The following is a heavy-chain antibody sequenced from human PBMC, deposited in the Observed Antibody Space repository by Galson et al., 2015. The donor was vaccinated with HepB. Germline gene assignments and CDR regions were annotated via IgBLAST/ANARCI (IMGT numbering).Heavy chain of an antibody. CDR3: TTFFTGTDY. V-gene: IGHV3-15*01. D-gene: IGHD1-1*01. CDR1: GLTFSNAW. Sequence: SLRLSCAASGLTFSNAWMSWVRQAPGKGLEWVGRIKSKTDGGTTDYAAPVKGRFTVSRDDSKNTLYLQMNGLKTEDTDVYYCTTFFTGTDYGGQGTLVTVSS. CDR2: IKSKTDGGTT. J-gene: IGHJ4*02.